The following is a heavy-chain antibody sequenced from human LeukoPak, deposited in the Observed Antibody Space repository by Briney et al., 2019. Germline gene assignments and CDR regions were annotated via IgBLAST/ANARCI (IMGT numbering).Heavy chain of an antibody. V-gene: IGHV3-7*01. CDR2: IKQDGSEK. Sequence: GGSLRLSCAASGFTFSSYWMSWVRQAPGKGLEWVANIKQDGSEKYYVDSVKGRFTISRDNAKNSLYLQMNSLRAEDTAVYYCARPSYISSWYGAFDIWGQGTMVTVSS. CDR1: GFTFSSYW. D-gene: IGHD6-13*01. J-gene: IGHJ3*02. CDR3: ARPSYISSWYGAFDI.